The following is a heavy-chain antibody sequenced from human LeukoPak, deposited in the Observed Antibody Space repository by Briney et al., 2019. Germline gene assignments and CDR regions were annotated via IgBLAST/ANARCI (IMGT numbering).Heavy chain of an antibody. V-gene: IGHV1-69*13. D-gene: IGHD6-13*01. Sequence: SVKVSCKASGGTFSSYAISWVRQAPGQGLEWMGGIIPIFGTANYAQKFQGRVTITADESTSTAYMELSSLRSEDTAVYYCARAGPEGEQLAPFDCWGQGTLVTVSS. J-gene: IGHJ4*02. CDR2: IIPIFGTA. CDR1: GGTFSSYA. CDR3: ARAGPEGEQLAPFDC.